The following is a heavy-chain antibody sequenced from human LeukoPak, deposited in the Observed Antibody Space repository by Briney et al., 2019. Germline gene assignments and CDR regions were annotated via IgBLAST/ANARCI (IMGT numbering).Heavy chain of an antibody. Sequence: SETLSLTCTVSGGSISSRTYYWGWIRQPAGKGLEWIASIYYSGSTYYNPSLRSRVTISVDTSKNQFSLKLNSLTAADTAVYYCVRGRVGGSYWGQGTLVTVSS. J-gene: IGHJ4*02. CDR2: IYYSGST. CDR1: GGSISSRTYY. V-gene: IGHV4-39*07. D-gene: IGHD1-26*01. CDR3: VRGRVGGSY.